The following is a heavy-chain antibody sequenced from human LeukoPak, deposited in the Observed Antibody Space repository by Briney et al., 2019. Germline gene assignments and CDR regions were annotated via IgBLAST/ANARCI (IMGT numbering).Heavy chain of an antibody. CDR3: ARRIGYCSSTSCFLAFDI. D-gene: IGHD2-2*01. CDR1: GGSFSGYY. Sequence: SETLPLTCAVYGGSFSGYYWSWIRQPPGKGLEWIGEINHSGSTNYNPSLKSRVTISVDTSKNQFSLKLSSVTAADTAVYYCARRIGYCSSTSCFLAFDIWGQGTMVTVSS. V-gene: IGHV4-34*01. CDR2: INHSGST. J-gene: IGHJ3*02.